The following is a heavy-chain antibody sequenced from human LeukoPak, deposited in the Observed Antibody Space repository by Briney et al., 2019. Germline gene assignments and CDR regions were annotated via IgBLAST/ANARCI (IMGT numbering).Heavy chain of an antibody. CDR3: ARSYSGSYLFDY. CDR2: IWYDGSNK. V-gene: IGHV3-33*01. J-gene: IGHJ4*02. D-gene: IGHD1-26*01. CDR1: GFTFGDYA. Sequence: PGGSLRLSCTASGFTFGDYAMSWFRQAPGKGLEWVAVIWYDGSNKYYADSVKGRFTISRDNSKNTLYLQMNSLRAEDTAVYYCARSYSGSYLFDYWGQGTLVTVSS.